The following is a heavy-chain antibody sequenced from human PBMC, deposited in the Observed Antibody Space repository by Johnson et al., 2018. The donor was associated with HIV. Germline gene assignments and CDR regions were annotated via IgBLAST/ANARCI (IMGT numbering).Heavy chain of an antibody. CDR1: GFTFSSYA. CDR3: ARGTVCGGDCYSRAFDF. CDR2: ISGSGGST. J-gene: IGHJ3*01. V-gene: IGHV3-23*04. D-gene: IGHD2-21*02. Sequence: VQLVESGGGLVQPGGSLRLSCAASGFTFSSYAMSWVRQAPGKGLEWVSAISGSGGSTYYADSVKGRFTISRDSSKNTLYLQMGSLRAEDMAVYYCARGTVCGGDCYSRAFDFWGQGTMVTVSS.